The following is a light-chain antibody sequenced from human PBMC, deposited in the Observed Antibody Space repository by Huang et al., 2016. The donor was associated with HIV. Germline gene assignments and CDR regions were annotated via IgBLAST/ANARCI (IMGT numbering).Light chain of an antibody. V-gene: IGKV3-15*01. J-gene: IGKJ1*01. CDR3: QQYNNWPQT. Sequence: EIVMTQSPATLSESPGERATLSCRASQTVTTNLVWYQQKPGQAPRLLIYDSSTRATGIPARFSGSGSGTEFTLTISSLQSEDFAVYHCQQYNNWPQTFGQGTKVEIK. CDR2: DSS. CDR1: QTVTTN.